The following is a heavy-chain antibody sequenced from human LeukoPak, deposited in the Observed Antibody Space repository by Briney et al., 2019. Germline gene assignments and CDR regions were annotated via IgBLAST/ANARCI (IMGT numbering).Heavy chain of an antibody. V-gene: IGHV4-34*01. CDR2: INHSGST. Sequence: SETLSLTCAVYGGSFSGYYWSWIRQPPGKGLEWIGEINHSGSTNYNPSLKSRVTISVDTSKNQFSLKLSSVTAADTAVYYCARSGAWPQLAHDAFDIWGQGTMVTVSS. CDR3: ARSGAWPQLAHDAFDI. D-gene: IGHD1-1*01. CDR1: GGSFSGYY. J-gene: IGHJ3*02.